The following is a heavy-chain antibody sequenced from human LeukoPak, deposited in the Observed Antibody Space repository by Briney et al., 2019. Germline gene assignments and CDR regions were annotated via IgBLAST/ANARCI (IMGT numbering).Heavy chain of an antibody. V-gene: IGHV3-43*01. Sequence: GGPLRLSCAASRFTFDDYSMHWVRQVPGKGLQWVSLITWDGGSTFYADSVKGRFTISRDNSKKSISLQMYGLSLEDTALYYCARERGRVIDYWGQGTLVTVSS. CDR2: ITWDGGST. CDR3: ARERGRVIDY. CDR1: RFTFDDYS. D-gene: IGHD1-26*01. J-gene: IGHJ4*02.